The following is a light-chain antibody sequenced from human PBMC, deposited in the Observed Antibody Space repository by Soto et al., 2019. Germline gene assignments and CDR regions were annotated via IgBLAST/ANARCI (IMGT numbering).Light chain of an antibody. V-gene: IGLV2-14*01. CDR3: SSYTSTDNYVV. CDR1: SSDVGGHNR. J-gene: IGLJ2*01. Sequence: QSALTQPASLSGSPGQSITISCTGTSSDVGGHNRVSWYQQHPGKAPKLIIYAVSNRPSGVSNRFSGSKSGNTASLTISGLQAEDEADYHCSSYTSTDNYVVLGGGTKLTVL. CDR2: AVS.